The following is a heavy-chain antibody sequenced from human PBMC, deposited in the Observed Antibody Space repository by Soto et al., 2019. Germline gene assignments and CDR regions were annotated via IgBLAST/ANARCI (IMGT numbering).Heavy chain of an antibody. D-gene: IGHD3-10*01. CDR1: GYTFTSYG. J-gene: IGHJ3*02. V-gene: IGHV1-18*04. Sequence: VASVKVSCKASGYTFTSYGISWVRQAPGQGLEWMGWISAYNGNTNYAQELQGRVTMTTDTSTSTAYMELRSLRSDDTAVYYCAGDQRFVPYGAFDIWGQGTMVTVSS. CDR3: AGDQRFVPYGAFDI. CDR2: ISAYNGNT.